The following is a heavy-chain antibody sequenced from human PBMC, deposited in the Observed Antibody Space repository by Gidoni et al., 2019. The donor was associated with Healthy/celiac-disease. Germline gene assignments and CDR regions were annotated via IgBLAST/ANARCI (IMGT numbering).Heavy chain of an antibody. J-gene: IGHJ5*02. CDR1: GGPISSYY. CDR3: ARHINQIAGEGWFDP. D-gene: IGHD2-2*01. V-gene: IGHV4-59*08. Sequence: QVQLQEPGPGLVKPSETLSLTCTVSGGPISSYYWGWIRQPPGKGLEWIGYIYYSGSTNYNPSLKSRVTISVDTSKHQFSLKLSSVTAADTAVYYCARHINQIAGEGWFDPWGQGTLVTVSS. CDR2: IYYSGST.